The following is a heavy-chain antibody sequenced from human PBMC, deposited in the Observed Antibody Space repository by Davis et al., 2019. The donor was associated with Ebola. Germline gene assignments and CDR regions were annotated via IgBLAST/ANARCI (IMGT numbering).Heavy chain of an antibody. J-gene: IGHJ4*02. CDR3: VATSSLWAGF. V-gene: IGHV3-23*05. CDR2: VSHSGLET. CDR1: GFTFVTYA. Sequence: PGGSLRLSCAASGFTFVTYAMSWVRQAPGKGLEWVATVSHSGLETYYRDSVKGRCAVARDNSKRTMYLQMNALRAEDTAMYYCVATSSLWAGFWGQGTLVTVSS. D-gene: IGHD3-16*01.